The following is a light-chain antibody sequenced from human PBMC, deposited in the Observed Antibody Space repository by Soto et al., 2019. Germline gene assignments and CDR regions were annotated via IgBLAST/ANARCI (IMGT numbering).Light chain of an antibody. J-gene: IGLJ2*01. CDR1: SGHGNYV. Sequence: QSVLTQSPSASASLGASVKLTCTLSSGHGNYVIAWHQQQPEKGPRYLMKVKSDGSHSKGDGIPDRFSGSSSGAERYLAICSLQSEDEADYYFQTWDTGNVVFGGGTKLTVL. V-gene: IGLV4-69*01. CDR2: VKSDGSH. CDR3: QTWDTGNVV.